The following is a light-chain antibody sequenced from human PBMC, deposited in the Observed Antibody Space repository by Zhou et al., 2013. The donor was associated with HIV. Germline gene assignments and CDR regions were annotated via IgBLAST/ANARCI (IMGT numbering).Light chain of an antibody. Sequence: DIQMTQSPSSLSASVGDKVTITCRASQSISGWLAWYQQKPGNAPKVLIYKASILEGGVPLRFSGSGSGTEFTLTINSLQADDCATYYCQQYDSYPYTFGQGTEAGDQ. V-gene: IGKV1-5*03. CDR2: KAS. CDR1: QSISGW. J-gene: IGKJ2*01. CDR3: QQYDSYPYT.